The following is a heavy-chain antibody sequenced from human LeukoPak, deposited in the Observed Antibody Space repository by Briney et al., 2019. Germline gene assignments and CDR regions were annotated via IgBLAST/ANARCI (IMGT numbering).Heavy chain of an antibody. Sequence: SETLSLTCTVSGGSISGYYWSWIRQPPGKGLEWIGFIYYSGSTNYNPSLKSRVTMSVDTSKNQFSLKLSSVTAADTAVYYCARGRREYSDSLPDTFDIWGQGTTVTVSS. J-gene: IGHJ3*02. V-gene: IGHV4-59*01. CDR1: GGSISGYY. CDR3: ARGRREYSDSLPDTFDI. D-gene: IGHD3-22*01. CDR2: IYYSGST.